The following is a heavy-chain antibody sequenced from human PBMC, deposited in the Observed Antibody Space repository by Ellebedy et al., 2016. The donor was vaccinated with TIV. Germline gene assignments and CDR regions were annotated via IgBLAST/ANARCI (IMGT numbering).Heavy chain of an antibody. V-gene: IGHV4-39*02. CDR1: GGSISSSSYY. Sequence: SETLSLTXTVSGGSISSSSYYWGWIRQPPGKGLEWIGSIYYSGSTYYNPSLKSRVTISVDTSKNQFSLKLSSVTAADTAVYYCARDREGSGYLLKDDAFDIWGQGTMVTVSS. CDR2: IYYSGST. CDR3: ARDREGSGYLLKDDAFDI. D-gene: IGHD3-22*01. J-gene: IGHJ3*02.